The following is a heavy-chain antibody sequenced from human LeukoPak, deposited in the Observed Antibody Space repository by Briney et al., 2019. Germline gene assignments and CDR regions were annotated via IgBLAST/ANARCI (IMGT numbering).Heavy chain of an antibody. D-gene: IGHD3-3*01. J-gene: IGHJ6*02. CDR3: AKGTDYDFWSGYSYHYGMDV. CDR2: IYYSGST. CDR1: GGSISSYY. Sequence: SETLSLTCTVSGGSISSYYWSWIRQPPGKGLEWIGYIYYSGSTNYNPSLKSRVTISVDTSKNQFSLKLSSVTAADTAVYYCAKGTDYDFWSGYSYHYGMDVWGQGTTVTVS. V-gene: IGHV4-59*01.